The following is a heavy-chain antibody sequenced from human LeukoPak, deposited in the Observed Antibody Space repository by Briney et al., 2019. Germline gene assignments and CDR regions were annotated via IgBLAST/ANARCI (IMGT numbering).Heavy chain of an antibody. V-gene: IGHV4-34*01. CDR1: GASFSLYH. CDR2: VNRWGGT. Sequence: SETLSLTCGVHGASFSLYHWSWIRQSPGKGLEWVGEVNRWGGTNYNPSLESRVTISVDTSKNQFSLNLRSLTAADTAVYYCATDSQSSVYYFWSQEALITVSS. J-gene: IGHJ4*02. D-gene: IGHD6-25*01. CDR3: ATDSQSSVYYF.